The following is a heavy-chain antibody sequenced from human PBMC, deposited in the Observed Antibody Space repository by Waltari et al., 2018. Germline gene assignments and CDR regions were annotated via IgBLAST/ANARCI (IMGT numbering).Heavy chain of an antibody. Sequence: QVQLQESAPRLVKPSETLSITCTAPSRSISRHYWSWLRQPPGKGLEWIGHIQYNGNTNYNPSLKSRVTISVDTSKTQFSLRLSSLTAADTAVYYCARFSRGRYFDFWAQGTLVTVSS. CDR2: IQYNGNT. J-gene: IGHJ4*02. CDR3: ARFSRGRYFDF. CDR1: SRSISRHY. D-gene: IGHD3-10*01. V-gene: IGHV4-59*11.